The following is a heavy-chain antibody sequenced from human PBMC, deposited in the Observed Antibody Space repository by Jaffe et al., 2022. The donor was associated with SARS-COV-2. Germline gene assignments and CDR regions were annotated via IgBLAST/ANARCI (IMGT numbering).Heavy chain of an antibody. CDR3: ARKVEMATIEDYYGMDV. J-gene: IGHJ6*02. D-gene: IGHD5-12*01. Sequence: EVQLVESGGGLVQPGGSLRLSCAASGFTFSSYWMHWVRQAPGKGLVWVSRINSDGSSTSYADSVKGRFTISRDNAKNTLYLQMNSLRAEDTAVYYCARKVEMATIEDYYGMDVWGQGTTVTVSS. CDR1: GFTFSSYW. V-gene: IGHV3-74*01. CDR2: INSDGSST.